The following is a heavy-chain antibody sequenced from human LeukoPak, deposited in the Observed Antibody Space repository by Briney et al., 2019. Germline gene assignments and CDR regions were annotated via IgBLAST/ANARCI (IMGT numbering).Heavy chain of an antibody. CDR3: AREASPFMVRGVTDYFDY. Sequence: SETLSLTCTVSSGSISTTTYYWGWFRQPPGQGLEWIGNIYYSGSTYYNPSLKSRVTISVDTSKNQFSLKLSSVTAADTAVYYCAREASPFMVRGVTDYFDYWGQGTLVTVSS. CDR1: SGSISTTTYY. CDR2: IYYSGST. V-gene: IGHV4-39*07. J-gene: IGHJ4*02. D-gene: IGHD3-10*01.